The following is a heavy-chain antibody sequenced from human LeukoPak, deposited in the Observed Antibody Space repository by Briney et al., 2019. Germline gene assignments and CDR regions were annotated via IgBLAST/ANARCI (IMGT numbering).Heavy chain of an antibody. CDR3: TKRYIGNYYFDY. D-gene: IGHD3-16*02. CDR2: ISSSGAST. J-gene: IGHJ4*02. Sequence: PGGSLRLSCAASGFTFGSNPMSWVRQAPGKGLEWVSAISSSGASTHYVDSVKGRFTISRDDSKNTLYLQMNSLRAEDTAVYYCTKRYIGNYYFDYWGQGTLATLSS. V-gene: IGHV3-23*01. CDR1: GFTFGSNP.